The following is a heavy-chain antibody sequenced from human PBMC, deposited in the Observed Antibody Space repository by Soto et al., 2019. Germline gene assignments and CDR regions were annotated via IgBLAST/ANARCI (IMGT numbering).Heavy chain of an antibody. J-gene: IGHJ6*03. V-gene: IGHV3-73*01. D-gene: IGHD2-2*01. CDR1: GFTFSGSA. Sequence: EVQLVESGGGLVQPGGSLKLSCAASGFTFSGSAMHWVRQASGKGLEWVGRIRSKANSYATAYAASVKGRFTISRDDSKNTAYLQMNSLKTEDTAVYYCTIPGCSSTSCYYYMDVWGKVTTVTVSS. CDR3: TIPGCSSTSCYYYMDV. CDR2: IRSKANSYAT.